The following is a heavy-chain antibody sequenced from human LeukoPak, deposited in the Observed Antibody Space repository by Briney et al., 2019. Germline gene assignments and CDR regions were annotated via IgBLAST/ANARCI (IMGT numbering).Heavy chain of an antibody. CDR1: GFTFSSYA. J-gene: IGHJ4*02. CDR3: ATYYHFWSGAVYYFDY. D-gene: IGHD3-3*01. Sequence: GGSLRLSCAASGFTFSSYAMSWVRQAPGKGLEWVSAISGSGGSTYYADSVKGRFTISRDNSKNTLYLQMNSLRAEDTAVYYCATYYHFWSGAVYYFDYWGQGTLVTVSS. CDR2: ISGSGGST. V-gene: IGHV3-23*01.